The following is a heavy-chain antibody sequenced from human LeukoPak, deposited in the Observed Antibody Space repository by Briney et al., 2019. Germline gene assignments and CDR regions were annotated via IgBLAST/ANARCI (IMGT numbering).Heavy chain of an antibody. D-gene: IGHD4-11*01. J-gene: IGHJ4*02. V-gene: IGHV3-21*01. Sequence: PGGSLRLSCAASGFTVSSNYMSWVRQAPGKGLEWVSSISSSSSYIYYADSVKGRFTISRDNAKNSLYLQMNSLRAEDTAVYYCARAHHTVTGYFDYWGQGTLVTVSS. CDR2: ISSSSSYI. CDR3: ARAHHTVTGYFDY. CDR1: GFTVSSNY.